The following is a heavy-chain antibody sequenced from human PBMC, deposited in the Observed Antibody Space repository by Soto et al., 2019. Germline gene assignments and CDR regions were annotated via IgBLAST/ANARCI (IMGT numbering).Heavy chain of an antibody. CDR2: VTTKIDGGTT. Sequence: PGGSLRLSCAASGFSFPNAWMTWVRQAPGKRLEWVGRVTTKIDGGTTDYAAPVKGRFTISRDDSKNTLYLQMNSLKTEDTAVYYCTEKTYYDILTDYYYYYGMDVWGQGTTVTVSS. D-gene: IGHD3-9*01. V-gene: IGHV3-15*01. CDR1: GFSFPNAW. CDR3: TEKTYYDILTDYYYYYGMDV. J-gene: IGHJ6*02.